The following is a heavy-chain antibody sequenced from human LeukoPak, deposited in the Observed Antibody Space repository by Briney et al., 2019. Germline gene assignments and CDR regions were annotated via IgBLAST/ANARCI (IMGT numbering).Heavy chain of an antibody. CDR3: ASEGTYYYDSSGYGSLGY. D-gene: IGHD3-22*01. CDR1: GGSFSGYY. CDR2: INHSGST. V-gene: IGHV4-34*01. J-gene: IGHJ4*02. Sequence: SETLSLTCAVYGGSFSGYYWSWIRQPPGKGLEWIGEINHSGSTNYNPSLKSRVTISVDTSKNQFSLKLSSVTAADTAVYYCASEGTYYYDSSGYGSLGYWGQGTLVTVSS.